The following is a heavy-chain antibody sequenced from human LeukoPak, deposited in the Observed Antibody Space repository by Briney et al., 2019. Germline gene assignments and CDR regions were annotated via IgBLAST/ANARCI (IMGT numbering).Heavy chain of an antibody. CDR3: ARRIFGVVPRNWYFDL. Sequence: SETLSLTCAVYGGSFSGYYWSRIRQPPGKGLEWIGEINHSGSTNYNPSLKSRVTISVDTSKNQFSLKLSSVTAADTAVYYCARRIFGVVPRNWYFDLWGRGTLVTVSS. V-gene: IGHV4-34*01. CDR1: GGSFSGYY. CDR2: INHSGST. D-gene: IGHD3-3*01. J-gene: IGHJ2*01.